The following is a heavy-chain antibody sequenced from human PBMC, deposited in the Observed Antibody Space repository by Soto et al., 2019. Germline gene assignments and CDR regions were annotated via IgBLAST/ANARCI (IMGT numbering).Heavy chain of an antibody. CDR2: INHSGST. J-gene: IGHJ4*02. CDR3: ARGITIKAVLQRDAADKNYFDS. CDR1: GGSFSGHY. Sequence: SETLSLTCAVCGGSFSGHYWNWIRQAPGKGLEWIGEINHSGSTNYNPSLKSRFTISVDTSKNQFSLKLISVTAADTAVYYCARGITIKAVLQRDAADKNYFDSWGQGTLVTVSS. V-gene: IGHV4-34*01. D-gene: IGHD3-10*01.